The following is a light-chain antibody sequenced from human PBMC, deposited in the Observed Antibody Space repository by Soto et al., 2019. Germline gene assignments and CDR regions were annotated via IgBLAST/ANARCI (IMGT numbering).Light chain of an antibody. CDR2: EVR. CDR3: CSYTRTSNHYF. Sequence: QSALAQPASVSGSPGQSITISCTETSSDIGGYDYVSWYQQRPGKAPKLMIYEVRYRPSGVSNRFSGSKPGNTASLTISGLQAEAEADYYCCSYTRTSNHYFFGSGTKVTVL. J-gene: IGLJ1*01. CDR1: SSDIGGYDY. V-gene: IGLV2-14*01.